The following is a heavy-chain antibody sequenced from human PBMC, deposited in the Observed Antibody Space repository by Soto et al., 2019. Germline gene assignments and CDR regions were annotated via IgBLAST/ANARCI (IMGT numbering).Heavy chain of an antibody. Sequence: ASVKVSCKASVYTYNGYYMHWVRQAHKQGLEWMGWINPNSGGTNYAQKFQGWVTMTRDTSISTAYMELSRLRSDDTAVYYCARSRMVFGVVITLDAFDIWGQGTMVTVSS. CDR1: VYTYNGYY. V-gene: IGHV1-2*04. CDR2: INPNSGGT. CDR3: ARSRMVFGVVITLDAFDI. J-gene: IGHJ3*02. D-gene: IGHD3-3*01.